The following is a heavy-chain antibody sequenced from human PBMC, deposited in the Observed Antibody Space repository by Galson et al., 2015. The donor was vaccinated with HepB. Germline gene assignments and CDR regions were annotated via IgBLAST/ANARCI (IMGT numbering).Heavy chain of an antibody. CDR1: GGTFSSYA. CDR3: ARAPNYYDSSGYKNWFDP. V-gene: IGHV1-69*13. J-gene: IGHJ5*02. CDR2: IIPIFGTA. D-gene: IGHD3-22*01. Sequence: SVKVSCKASGGTFSSYAISWVRQAPGQGLEWMGGIIPIFGTANYAQKFQGRVTITADESTSTAYMELSSLRSEDTAVYYCARAPNYYDSSGYKNWFDPWGQGTLVTVSS.